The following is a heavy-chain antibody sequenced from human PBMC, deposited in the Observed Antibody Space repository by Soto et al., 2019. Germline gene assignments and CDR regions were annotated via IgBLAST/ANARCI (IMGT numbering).Heavy chain of an antibody. V-gene: IGHV4-59*08. CDR3: ARLGGYYQSLDS. Sequence: QVQLQESGPGLVKPSETLSLSCTVSDGFISPYYWSWIRQPPGKGLEWIGYIYYAGTTTYNPSLKSRVSISIDTSKSEVSLKLTSVTAADTAVYYCARLGGYYQSLDSWGQGTVVTVSS. CDR1: DGFISPYY. J-gene: IGHJ4*02. D-gene: IGHD3-22*01. CDR2: IYYAGTT.